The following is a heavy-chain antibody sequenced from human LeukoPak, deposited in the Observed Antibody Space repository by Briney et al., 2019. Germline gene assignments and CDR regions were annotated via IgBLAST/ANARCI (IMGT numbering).Heavy chain of an antibody. CDR3: ARESETSGWYDY. J-gene: IGHJ4*02. V-gene: IGHV3-43*02. CDR2: ISGDGGST. D-gene: IGHD6-19*01. CDR1: GFIFDNCA. Sequence: GGSLRLSCAAPGFIFDNCAIHCVRQAPGKGLEWVSLISGDGGSTFYADSVRGRFTISRDNTRKSLSLQMSSLRSEDTALYYCARESETSGWYDYWGQGTLVTVSS.